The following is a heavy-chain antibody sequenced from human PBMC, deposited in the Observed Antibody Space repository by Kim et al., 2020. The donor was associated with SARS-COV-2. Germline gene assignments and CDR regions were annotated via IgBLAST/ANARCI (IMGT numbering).Heavy chain of an antibody. D-gene: IGHD6-19*01. CDR3: ARHLGVVVRGIAVAAAGGMDV. J-gene: IGHJ6*04. V-gene: IGHV4-39*01. Sequence: SETLSLTCTVSGGSISSSSYYWGWIRQPPGKGLEWIGSIYYSGSTYYNPSLKSRVTISVDTSKNQFSLKLSSVTAADTAVYYCARHLGVVVRGIAVAAAGGMDVWGEGTTVTVSS. CDR2: IYYSGST. CDR1: GGSISSSSYY.